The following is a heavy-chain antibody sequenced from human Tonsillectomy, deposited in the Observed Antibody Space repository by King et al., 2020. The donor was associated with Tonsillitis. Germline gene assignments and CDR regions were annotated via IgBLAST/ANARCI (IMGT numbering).Heavy chain of an antibody. J-gene: IGHJ4*02. Sequence: VQLVESGGGVVQPGRSLRLSCAASGFTFSSYGMHWVRQAPGKGLEWVAVFSYNGINKFYADSVKGRFTISRDNSKNTLYLQMHSLRDEDTAVYYCPKDGRAWAGNPTAPFDYWGQGTLVTVSS. CDR1: GFTFSSYG. V-gene: IGHV3-30*18. D-gene: IGHD6-19*01. CDR2: FSYNGINK. CDR3: PKDGRAWAGNPTAPFDY.